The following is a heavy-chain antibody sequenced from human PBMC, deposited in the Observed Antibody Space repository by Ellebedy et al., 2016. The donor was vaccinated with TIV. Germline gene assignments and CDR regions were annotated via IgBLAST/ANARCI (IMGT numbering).Heavy chain of an antibody. Sequence: MPSETQSLTCIVSGGSISSYYWSWIRQPPGKGLEWIGYIYYSGSTDYNPSLKSRVTISVDTSKNQFSLKLSSVTAADTAVYYCARTYDILTGYYFDYWGQGTLVTVSS. V-gene: IGHV4-59*01. CDR1: GGSISSYY. CDR3: ARTYDILTGYYFDY. J-gene: IGHJ4*02. D-gene: IGHD3-9*01. CDR2: IYYSGST.